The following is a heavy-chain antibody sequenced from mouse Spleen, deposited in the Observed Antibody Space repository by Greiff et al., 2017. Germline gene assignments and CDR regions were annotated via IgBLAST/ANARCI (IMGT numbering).Heavy chain of an antibody. J-gene: IGHJ4*01. D-gene: IGHD1-1*01. V-gene: IGHV1-39*01. CDR3: AHIYYYGSRGSSYAMDY. CDR1: GYSFTDYN. CDR2: INPNYGTT. Sequence: EVQGVESGPELVKPGASVKISCKASGYSFTDYNMNWVKQSNGKSLEWIGVINPNYGTTSYNQKFKGKATLTVDQSSSTAYMQLNSLTSEDSAVYYCAHIYYYGSRGSSYAMDYWGQGTSVTVSS.